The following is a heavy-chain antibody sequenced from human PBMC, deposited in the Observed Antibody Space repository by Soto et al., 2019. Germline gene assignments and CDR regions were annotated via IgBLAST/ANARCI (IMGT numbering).Heavy chain of an antibody. D-gene: IGHD5-18*01. V-gene: IGHV4-4*02. Sequence: PSETLSLTCAVSSGSISSSNWWSWVRQPPGKGLEWIGEIYHSGSTNYNPSLKSRVTISVDKSKSQFSLKLSSVTAADTAVYYCARKRTAMVRWDYYYYMDVWGKGTTVTVSS. J-gene: IGHJ6*03. CDR1: SGSISSSNW. CDR2: IYHSGST. CDR3: ARKRTAMVRWDYYYYMDV.